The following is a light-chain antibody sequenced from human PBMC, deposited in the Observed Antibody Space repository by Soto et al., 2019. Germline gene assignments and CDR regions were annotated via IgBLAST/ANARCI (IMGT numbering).Light chain of an antibody. CDR1: SNDVGFYNY. CDR3: SSPAGYNNNWV. Sequence: QSVLTQPPSASGSPGQSVTISCTGTSNDVGFYNYVSWYQQHPGKAPKLMIYEVSKRPSGVPDRFSGSKSGNTASLTVSGLQSDDEADYYCSSPAGYNNNWVFGGGTKLTVL. CDR2: EVS. J-gene: IGLJ3*02. V-gene: IGLV2-8*01.